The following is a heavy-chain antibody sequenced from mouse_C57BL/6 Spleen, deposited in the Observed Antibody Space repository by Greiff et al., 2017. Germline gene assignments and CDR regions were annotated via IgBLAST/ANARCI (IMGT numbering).Heavy chain of an antibody. CDR2: IHPNSGST. J-gene: IGHJ4*01. CDR1: GYTFTSYW. D-gene: IGHD1-2*01. CDR3: ASHYGYAMDY. V-gene: IGHV1-64*01. Sequence: QVQLQQPGAELVKPGASVKLSCKASGYTFTSYWMHWVKQRPGPGLEWIGMIHPNSGSTNYNEKFKSKATLTVDKSSSTAYMQLSSLTSEDSAVYYCASHYGYAMDYWGQGTSVTVSS.